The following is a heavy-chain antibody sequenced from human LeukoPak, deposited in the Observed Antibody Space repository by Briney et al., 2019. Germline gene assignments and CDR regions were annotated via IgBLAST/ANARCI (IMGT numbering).Heavy chain of an antibody. CDR1: GFTFSSYA. Sequence: GGSLRLSCAASGFTFSSYAMSWVRQAPGKGLEWVSAISGSGGSTYYADSVKGRFTISRDNPKNTLYLQMNSLRAEDTAVYYCARDQGSLPFDQWGQGTLVTVSS. V-gene: IGHV3-23*01. CDR3: ARDQGSLPFDQ. CDR2: ISGSGGST. D-gene: IGHD1-26*01. J-gene: IGHJ4*02.